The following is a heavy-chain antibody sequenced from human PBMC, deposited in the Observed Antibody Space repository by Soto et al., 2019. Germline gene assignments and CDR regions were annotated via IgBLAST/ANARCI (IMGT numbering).Heavy chain of an antibody. Sequence: EVQLVESGGGLVKPGGSLRLSCAASGFTFSNAWMSWVRQAPGKGLEWVGRIKSKTDGGTTDYAAPVKGRFTISRDDSKNTLYLQMNSLKTEDTAVYYCTTDRRDYDFRSGYWFGYWGHGTLVTVSS. CDR2: IKSKTDGGTT. J-gene: IGHJ5*01. D-gene: IGHD3-3*01. CDR1: GFTFSNAW. V-gene: IGHV3-15*01. CDR3: TTDRRDYDFRSGYWFGY.